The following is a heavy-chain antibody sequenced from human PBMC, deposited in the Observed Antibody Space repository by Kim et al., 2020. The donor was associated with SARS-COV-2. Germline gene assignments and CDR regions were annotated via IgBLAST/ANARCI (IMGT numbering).Heavy chain of an antibody. Sequence: ASVKVSCKASGYTFTSYDINWVRQATGQGLEWMGWMNPNSGNTGYAQKFQGRVTMTRNTSISTAYMELSSLRSEDTAVYYCAKVASSSWPSYHYYGMDVWGQGTTVTVSS. CDR1: GYTFTSYD. V-gene: IGHV1-8*01. CDR2: MNPNSGNT. D-gene: IGHD6-13*01. J-gene: IGHJ6*02. CDR3: AKVASSSWPSYHYYGMDV.